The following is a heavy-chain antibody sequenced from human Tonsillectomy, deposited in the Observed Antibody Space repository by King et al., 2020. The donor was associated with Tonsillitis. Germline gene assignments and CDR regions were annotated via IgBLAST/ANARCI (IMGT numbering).Heavy chain of an antibody. D-gene: IGHD6-6*01. CDR3: TTPGSVYSSSYDY. CDR2: IRSKANSYAT. CDR1: GFTFSGSA. Sequence: VQLVESGGGLVQPGGSLKLSCAASGFTFSGSAMHWVRQASGKGLEWVCRIRSKANSYATAYAASVQGRFTISRDDSKNTAYLQMNSLKTEDTAVYYCTTPGSVYSSSYDYWGQGTLVTVSS. J-gene: IGHJ4*02. V-gene: IGHV3-73*02.